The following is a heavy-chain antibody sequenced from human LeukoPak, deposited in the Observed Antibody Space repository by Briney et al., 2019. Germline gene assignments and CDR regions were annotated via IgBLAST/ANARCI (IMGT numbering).Heavy chain of an antibody. Sequence: HAGGSLRLSCAASGFTFSSYAMSWVRQAPGKGREWVSAISGSGGSTYYADSVKGRFTISRDNAKNSLYLQMNSLRAEDTAVYYCARDPYSRPTLIGWFDPWGQGTLVTVSS. D-gene: IGHD4-11*01. V-gene: IGHV3-23*01. CDR1: GFTFSSYA. CDR3: ARDPYSRPTLIGWFDP. J-gene: IGHJ5*02. CDR2: ISGSGGST.